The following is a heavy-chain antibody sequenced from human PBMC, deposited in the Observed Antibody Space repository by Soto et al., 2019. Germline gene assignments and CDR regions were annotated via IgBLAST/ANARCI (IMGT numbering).Heavy chain of an antibody. Sequence: SETLSLTCAVSGGSFTSNNWWTWVRQPPGQGLEWIGEIYRTGSTNYNPSLKSRVTISLDKSENQFSLKVTSLPAADTAVYYCASRDPGTSVDYWGQGTLVTVSS. CDR1: GGSFTSNNW. CDR3: ASRDPGTSVDY. D-gene: IGHD1-7*01. V-gene: IGHV4-4*02. J-gene: IGHJ4*02. CDR2: IYRTGST.